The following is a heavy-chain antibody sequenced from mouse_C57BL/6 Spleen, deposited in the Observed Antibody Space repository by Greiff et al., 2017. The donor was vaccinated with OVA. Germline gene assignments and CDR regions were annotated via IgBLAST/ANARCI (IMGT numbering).Heavy chain of an antibody. J-gene: IGHJ2*01. CDR1: GYTFTDYE. V-gene: IGHV1-15*01. Sequence: QVQLKQSGAELVRPGASVTLSCKASGYTFTDYEMHWVKQTPVHGLEWIGAIDPETGGTAYNQKFKGKAILTADKSSSTAYMELRSLTSEDSAVYYCTRLGGYADYFDYWGQGTTLTVSS. CDR2: IDPETGGT. CDR3: TRLGGYADYFDY. D-gene: IGHD2-2*01.